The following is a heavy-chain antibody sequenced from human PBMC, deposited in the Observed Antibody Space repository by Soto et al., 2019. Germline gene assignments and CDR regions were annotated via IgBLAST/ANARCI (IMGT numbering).Heavy chain of an antibody. CDR3: ARQPYCSSTSCYPFSNWFDP. Sequence: SETLSLNRNVSGGSISSGSYYCGRIRQHPGKGLEWIGSIYYSGSTYYNPSLKSRVTISVDTSKNQFSLKLSSVTAADTAVYYCARQPYCSSTSCYPFSNWFDPWGQGTLVTVSS. CDR2: IYYSGST. CDR1: GGSISSGSYY. J-gene: IGHJ5*02. V-gene: IGHV4-39*01. D-gene: IGHD2-2*01.